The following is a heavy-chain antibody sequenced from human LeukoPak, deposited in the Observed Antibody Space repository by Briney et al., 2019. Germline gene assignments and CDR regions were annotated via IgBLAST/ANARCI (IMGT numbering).Heavy chain of an antibody. Sequence: ASVKVSCKASGYTFTGYYMHWVRQAPGQGLEWMGWINPNSGGTNYAQKFQGRVSMTRDTSISTAYMELSSLRSDDTAVYYCARALYYDSSGYYSSSYYYFQHWGQGTLVTVSS. J-gene: IGHJ1*01. CDR2: INPNSGGT. CDR1: GYTFTGYY. D-gene: IGHD3-22*01. V-gene: IGHV1-2*02. CDR3: ARALYYDSSGYYSSSYYYFQH.